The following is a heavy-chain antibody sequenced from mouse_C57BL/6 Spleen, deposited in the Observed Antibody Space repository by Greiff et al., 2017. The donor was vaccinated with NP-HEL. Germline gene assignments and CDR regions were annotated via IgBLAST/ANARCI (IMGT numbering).Heavy chain of an antibody. Sequence: EVNLVESGGGLVKPGGSLKLSCAASGFTFSDYGMHWVRQAPEKGLEWVAYISSGSSTIYYADTVKGRFTISRDNAKNTLFLQMTSLRSEDTAMYYCARRGITTVVATYYYAMDYWGQGTSVTVSS. V-gene: IGHV5-17*01. D-gene: IGHD1-1*01. CDR3: ARRGITTVVATYYYAMDY. CDR1: GFTFSDYG. CDR2: ISSGSSTI. J-gene: IGHJ4*01.